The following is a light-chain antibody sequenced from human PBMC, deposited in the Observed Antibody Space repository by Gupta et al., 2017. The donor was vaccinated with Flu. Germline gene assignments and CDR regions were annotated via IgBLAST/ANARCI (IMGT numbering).Light chain of an antibody. Sequence: SSLSASVGDRVTITCRASQDISGYLNWYQHKPGKAPKLLIYAASNLQSGVPSRFSGTGYGTDFTLTISSLQPEDFATYYCQQSFATPLFTFGWGTKVE. CDR3: QQSFATPLFT. V-gene: IGKV1-39*01. J-gene: IGKJ4*01. CDR2: AAS. CDR1: QDISGY.